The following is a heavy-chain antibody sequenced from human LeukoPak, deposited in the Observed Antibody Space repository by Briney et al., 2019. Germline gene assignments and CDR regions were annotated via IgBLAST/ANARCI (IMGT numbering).Heavy chain of an antibody. Sequence: GGSLRLSCAASGFTFSSYAMHWVRQAPGKGLEWVAVISYDGSNKYYADSVKGRFTISRDNAKNSLYLQMNSLRDDDTAVYYCARHDYGGNSGDYWGQGTLVTVSS. J-gene: IGHJ4*02. D-gene: IGHD4-23*01. CDR3: ARHDYGGNSGDY. CDR1: GFTFSSYA. CDR2: ISYDGSNK. V-gene: IGHV3-30-3*01.